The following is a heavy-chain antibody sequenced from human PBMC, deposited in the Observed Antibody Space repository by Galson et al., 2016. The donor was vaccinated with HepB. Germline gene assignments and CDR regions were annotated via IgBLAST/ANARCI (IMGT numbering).Heavy chain of an antibody. CDR1: GFTFSSYG. CDR3: AKVGGGVIVPLYDY. V-gene: IGHV3-30*18. D-gene: IGHD3-16*02. J-gene: IGHJ4*02. Sequence: SLRLSCAASGFTFSSYGMHWVRQAPGKGLEWVAVISFDGSNTYYADSVKGRFTISRDNSKNTLYLQMHSLRAEDTAVYYCAKVGGGVIVPLYDYWGQGTLVTVSS. CDR2: ISFDGSNT.